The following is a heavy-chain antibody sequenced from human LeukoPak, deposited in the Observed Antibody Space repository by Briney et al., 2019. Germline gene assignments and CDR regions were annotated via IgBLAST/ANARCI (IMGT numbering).Heavy chain of an antibody. D-gene: IGHD3-3*01. V-gene: IGHV4-4*07. CDR1: GGSISSYY. CDR2: IYTSGST. CDR3: ARENDFWSGYSVKFDY. Sequence: SETLSLTCTVSGGSISSYYWSWIRQPAGKGLEWIGRIYTSGSTNYNPSLKSRVTMSVDTSKNLFSLKLSSVTAADTAVYYCARENDFWSGYSVKFDYWGQGTLVTVSS. J-gene: IGHJ4*02.